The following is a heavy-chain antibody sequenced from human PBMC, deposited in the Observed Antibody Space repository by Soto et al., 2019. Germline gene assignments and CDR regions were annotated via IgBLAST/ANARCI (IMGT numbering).Heavy chain of an antibody. Sequence: SVKVSCKASGGTFSSYAISWVRQAPGQGLEWMGGIIPIFGTLNYAQKFQGRVTITADESTSTAYMELSSLRSEDTAVYYCAACDYYDSSGYIYWYFDLWGRGTLLTV. J-gene: IGHJ2*01. D-gene: IGHD3-22*01. CDR2: IIPIFGTL. V-gene: IGHV1-69*13. CDR1: GGTFSSYA. CDR3: AACDYYDSSGYIYWYFDL.